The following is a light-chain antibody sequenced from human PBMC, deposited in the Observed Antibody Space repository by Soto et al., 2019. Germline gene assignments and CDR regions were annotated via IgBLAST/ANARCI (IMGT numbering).Light chain of an antibody. CDR1: SSDVGSDNL. V-gene: IGLV2-23*01. J-gene: IGLJ2*01. Sequence: QSVLTQPASVSGSPGQSITISCTGTSSDVGSDNLVSWYQQHPGKAPKLMIYEGSTRPSGVSNRFSGSKSGNTASLTISGRQAEDEAVYYCCSYAGSSTDVVFGGGTKVTVL. CDR2: EGS. CDR3: CSYAGSSTDVV.